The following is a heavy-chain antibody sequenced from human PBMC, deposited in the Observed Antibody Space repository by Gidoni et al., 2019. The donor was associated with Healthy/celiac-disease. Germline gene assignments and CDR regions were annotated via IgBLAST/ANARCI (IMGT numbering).Heavy chain of an antibody. CDR1: GLTFSNAW. V-gene: IGHV3-15*01. Sequence: EVQLVESGGGLVKPGGSLRLSCAASGLTFSNAWMRWVRQAPGKGLEWVGRIKSKTDGGTTDYAAPVKGRFTISRDDSKNTLYLQMNSLKTEDTAVYYCTTGSPRLLWFGDDAFDIWGQGTMVTVSS. J-gene: IGHJ3*02. CDR3: TTGSPRLLWFGDDAFDI. D-gene: IGHD3-10*01. CDR2: IKSKTDGGTT.